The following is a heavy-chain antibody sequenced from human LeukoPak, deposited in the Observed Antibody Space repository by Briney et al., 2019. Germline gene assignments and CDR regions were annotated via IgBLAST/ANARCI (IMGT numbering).Heavy chain of an antibody. V-gene: IGHV3-30*02. CDR1: GFTFSNFG. CDR3: ARGDKQLVFNRNKGGFDP. D-gene: IGHD6-13*01. J-gene: IGHJ5*02. Sequence: GGSLRLSCAASGFTFSNFGMHWVRQAPGTGLEWVAFIRNNGNIKYYADSVKGRFTISRDNSKNTLFLQMNTLRAEDTAVFYCARGDKQLVFNRNKGGFDPWGQGTLVTVSS. CDR2: IRNNGNIK.